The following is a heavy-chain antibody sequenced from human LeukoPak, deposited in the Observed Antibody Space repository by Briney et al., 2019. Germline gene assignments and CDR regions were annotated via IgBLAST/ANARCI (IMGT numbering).Heavy chain of an antibody. Sequence: ETLSLTCTVSGGSISSSSYYWGWIRQPPGKGLEWVSAISGSGGSTYYADSVKGRFTISRDNSKNTLYLQMNSLRAEDTAVYYCAKSSGSYYNIMDDAFDIWGQGTMVTVSS. J-gene: IGHJ3*02. CDR3: AKSSGSYYNIMDDAFDI. V-gene: IGHV3-23*01. D-gene: IGHD3-10*01. CDR1: GGSISSSSYY. CDR2: ISGSGGST.